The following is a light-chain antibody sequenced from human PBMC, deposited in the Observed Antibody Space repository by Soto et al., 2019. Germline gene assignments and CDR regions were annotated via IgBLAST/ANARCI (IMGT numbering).Light chain of an antibody. CDR1: QSISSW. CDR2: DVS. V-gene: IGKV1-5*01. CDR3: QQYDTCWT. J-gene: IGKJ1*01. Sequence: DIQMAQSPSTLSASVGDRVTITCRASQSISSWLAWYQQKPGKAPKLLIYDVSSLESGVPSRFSGSGSGTEFTLTISSLQPDDIATYYCQQYDTCWTFGQGTKVDIK.